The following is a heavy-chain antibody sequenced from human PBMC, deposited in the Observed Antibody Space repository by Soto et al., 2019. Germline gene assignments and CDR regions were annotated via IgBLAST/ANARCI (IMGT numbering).Heavy chain of an antibody. J-gene: IGHJ3*02. D-gene: IGHD2-2*01. CDR2: ISAYNGNT. V-gene: IGHV1-18*01. CDR3: ARSEGINIVVVPAARPGNAFDI. CDR1: GYTFTSYG. Sequence: ASVKVSCKASGYTFTSYGISWVRQAPGQGLEWMGWISAYNGNTNYAQKLQGRVTMTTDTSTSTAYMELRSLRSDDTAVYYCARSEGINIVVVPAARPGNAFDIWGQGTMVTVSS.